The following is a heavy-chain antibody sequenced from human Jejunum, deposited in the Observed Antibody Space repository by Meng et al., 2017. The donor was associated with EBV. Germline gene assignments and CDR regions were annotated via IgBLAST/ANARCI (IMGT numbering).Heavy chain of an antibody. J-gene: IGHJ4*02. CDR1: GYPFIDYH. CDR3: VGEIVAPYSFDQ. CDR2: LNPNNGAT. D-gene: IGHD5-12*01. Sequence: VQLVQSGAEVKKPGASMNLSCKASGYPFIDYHVHWVRQAPGQGLEWMGILNPNNGATSYAQRIRGRVTMTRDTSTSTVYMELSSLRSEATALYYCVGEIVAPYSFDQWGQGTLVTVSS. V-gene: IGHV1-46*01.